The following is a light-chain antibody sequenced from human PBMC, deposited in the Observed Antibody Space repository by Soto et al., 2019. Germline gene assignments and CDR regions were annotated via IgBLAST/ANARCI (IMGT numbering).Light chain of an antibody. CDR2: GAS. J-gene: IGKJ1*01. Sequence: ENVMRQPPATLSVSPRGRATLSCRASQTISGTLAWYQQKPGQAPRLLIHGASTRAPGFPARFSGSGSGTDFTLTISSLQSEDFAVYYCQQYDNWPWTFGQGTKVDIK. CDR3: QQYDNWPWT. CDR1: QTISGT. V-gene: IGKV3-15*01.